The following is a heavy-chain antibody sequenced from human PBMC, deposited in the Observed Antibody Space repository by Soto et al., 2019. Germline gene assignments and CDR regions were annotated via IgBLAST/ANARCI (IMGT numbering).Heavy chain of an antibody. Sequence: SETLSLTCTVSGGSLSSGSFFCGWIRQPPGKGLEWIGHIYFTGTSSYSPSLKSRVTMFVDTSKNNFSLRLTSVTAADTAVYYCVRREAVAGSQFDFWGQGTLVTVSS. CDR2: IYFTGTS. J-gene: IGHJ4*02. D-gene: IGHD6-19*01. V-gene: IGHV4-39*02. CDR3: VRREAVAGSQFDF. CDR1: GGSLSSGSFF.